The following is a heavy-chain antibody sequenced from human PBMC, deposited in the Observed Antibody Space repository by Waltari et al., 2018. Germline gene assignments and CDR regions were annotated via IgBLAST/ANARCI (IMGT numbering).Heavy chain of an antibody. V-gene: IGHV3-9*01. D-gene: IGHD3-10*01. Sequence: EVQLVESGGGLVQPGRALRLSCAASGFTFDDYAMHWVRQAPGKGLGWVSGISWNCGGLGYAASWKGRFTISRDNAKNSLYLQMNSLRAEDTALYYCAKGVTMVRGGNFDYWGQGTLVTVSS. J-gene: IGHJ4*02. CDR1: GFTFDDYA. CDR3: AKGVTMVRGGNFDY. CDR2: ISWNCGGL.